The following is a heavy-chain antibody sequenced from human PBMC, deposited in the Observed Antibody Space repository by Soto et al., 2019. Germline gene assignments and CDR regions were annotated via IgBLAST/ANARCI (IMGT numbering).Heavy chain of an antibody. J-gene: IGHJ4*02. CDR1: GFTFSSYS. V-gene: IGHV3-21*01. CDR2: ISSSSSYI. D-gene: IGHD2-15*01. CDR3: SRDLGYCSGGSGY. Sequence: EVQLVESGGGLVKPGGSLRLSCAASGFTFSSYSMNWVRQAPGKGLEWVSSISSSSSYIYYADSVKGRFTISRDNAKNSLYLQMNILRAEDTAVYYCSRDLGYCSGGSGYWGQGTLVTVSS.